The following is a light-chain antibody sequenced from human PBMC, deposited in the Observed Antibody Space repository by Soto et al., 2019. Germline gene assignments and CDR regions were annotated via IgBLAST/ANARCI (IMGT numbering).Light chain of an antibody. V-gene: IGKV3-20*01. CDR3: QQYVSSPLT. J-gene: IGKJ4*01. CDR2: DKS. Sequence: DIVMTQSPVTLSVSAGDRATLSCRASQSVSSSSLAWYQQKTGQAPRLLIYDKSSRATGIPARLSGSGSGTDLTLTISSLEPEDFAVYYCQQYVSSPLTFGGGTEVDIK. CDR1: QSVSSSS.